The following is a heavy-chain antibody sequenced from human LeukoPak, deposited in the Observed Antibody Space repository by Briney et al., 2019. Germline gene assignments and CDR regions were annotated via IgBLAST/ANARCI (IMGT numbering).Heavy chain of an antibody. CDR1: GFPFSNYW. D-gene: IGHD6-13*01. V-gene: IGHV3-74*01. J-gene: IGHJ4*02. CDR2: VNSDGSTA. CDR3: ARGYYSSSRFDS. Sequence: PGGSLRLSCAASGFPFSNYWMHWVRQAQGKGLGWVSRVNSDGSTANYADSVKGRFTISRDNAENTLYMRMNSLRPEDTAVYYCARGYYSSSRFDSWGQGTLVTVSS.